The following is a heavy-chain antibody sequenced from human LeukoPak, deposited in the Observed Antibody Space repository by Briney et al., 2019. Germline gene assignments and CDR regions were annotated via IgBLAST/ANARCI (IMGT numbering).Heavy chain of an antibody. D-gene: IGHD5-18*01. CDR3: ARDDGYSYGFDY. Sequence: GGSLRLSCAASGFTVSSNYMSWVRQAPGKGLECVSVIYSGGSTYYADSVKGRFTISRDNSKNTLYLQMNSLRAEDTAVYYCARDDGYSYGFDYWGQGTLVTVSS. J-gene: IGHJ4*02. V-gene: IGHV3-53*01. CDR1: GFTVSSNY. CDR2: IYSGGST.